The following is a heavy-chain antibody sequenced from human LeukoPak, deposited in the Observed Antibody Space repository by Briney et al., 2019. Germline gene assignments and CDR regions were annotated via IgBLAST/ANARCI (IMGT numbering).Heavy chain of an antibody. CDR3: VSRNYGSSPFDY. CDR1: GFTFSRYW. D-gene: IGHD4-17*01. Sequence: HPGGSLRLSCAASGFTFSRYWMHWVRQAPGKGLAWVSRISSDGSNTNYADSVKGRFTISRDNAKNTLYLQMDSLTAEDTAVYYCVSRNYGSSPFDYWGQGTLVTVSP. J-gene: IGHJ4*02. V-gene: IGHV3-74*01. CDR2: ISSDGSNT.